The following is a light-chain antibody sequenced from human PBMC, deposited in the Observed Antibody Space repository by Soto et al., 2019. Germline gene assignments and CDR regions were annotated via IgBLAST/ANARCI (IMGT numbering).Light chain of an antibody. CDR3: QHRSNWFPT. CDR2: DAS. J-gene: IGKJ5*01. Sequence: EIVLTQSPATLSLSPGERATLSCSASQSVSSYLAWYQQKPGQAPRLLIYDASNRATGIPARFSGSGSGTDFTLTISSLEPEDFAVYYCQHRSNWFPTFGQGTRLEIK. CDR1: QSVSSY. V-gene: IGKV3-11*01.